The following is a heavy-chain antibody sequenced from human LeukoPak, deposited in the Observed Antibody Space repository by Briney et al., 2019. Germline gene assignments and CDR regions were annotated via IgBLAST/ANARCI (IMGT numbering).Heavy chain of an antibody. Sequence: GGSLRLSCAASGFTFSTYAMSWVRQAPGQGLEWVSSISGDGGSTYYAESVKGRFTISRDNSKNTLYLQMNSLRAEDAAVYYCAKRPDCSTTNCFRFEYWGQGTLVTVSS. J-gene: IGHJ4*02. CDR2: ISGDGGST. D-gene: IGHD2-2*01. CDR1: GFTFSTYA. V-gene: IGHV3-23*01. CDR3: AKRPDCSTTNCFRFEY.